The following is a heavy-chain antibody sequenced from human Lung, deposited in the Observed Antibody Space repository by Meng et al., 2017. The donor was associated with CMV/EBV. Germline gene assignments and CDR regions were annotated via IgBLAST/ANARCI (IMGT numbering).Heavy chain of an antibody. Sequence: GESLKISCAASGFTFSSYAMHWVRQAPGKGLEWVAVISYDGSNKYYADSVKGRFTISRDNSKNTLYLQMNSLRAEDTAVYYCAREGYSYGFGGLFDYWGQGTXVTVDS. CDR1: GFTFSSYA. CDR2: ISYDGSNK. CDR3: AREGYSYGFGGLFDY. J-gene: IGHJ4*02. D-gene: IGHD5-18*01. V-gene: IGHV3-30*04.